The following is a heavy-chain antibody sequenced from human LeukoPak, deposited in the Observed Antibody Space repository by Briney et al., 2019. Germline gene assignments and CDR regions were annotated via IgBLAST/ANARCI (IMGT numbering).Heavy chain of an antibody. V-gene: IGHV4-34*01. J-gene: IGHJ5*02. CDR2: INHSGST. CDR3: ARARITMVRGVIWWFDP. Sequence: SETLSLTCAVYGGSFSGYYWSWIRQPPGKGLEWIGEINHSGSTNYNPSLKSRVTISVDTSKNQFSLKLSSVTAADTAVYYRARARITMVRGVIWWFDPWGQGTLVTVSS. CDR1: GGSFSGYY. D-gene: IGHD3-10*01.